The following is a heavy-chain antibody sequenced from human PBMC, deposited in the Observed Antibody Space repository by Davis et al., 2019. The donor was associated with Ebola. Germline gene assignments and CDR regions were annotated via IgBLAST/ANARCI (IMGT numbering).Heavy chain of an antibody. V-gene: IGHV4-39*07. J-gene: IGHJ6*02. CDR2: IYYRMNT. Sequence: SETLSPTGSLPGASIRSSRYYWGWLRQSPGKGPECIGSIYYRMNTYYNPPLKIRVTISVATSKNQFSLKLSSVTAADTAVYYCARDDEYYYRRDVWGQGTTVTVSS. CDR3: ARDDEYYYRRDV. CDR1: GASIRSSRYY.